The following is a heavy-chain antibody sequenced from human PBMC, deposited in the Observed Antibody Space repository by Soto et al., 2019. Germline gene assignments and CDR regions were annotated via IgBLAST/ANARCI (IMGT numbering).Heavy chain of an antibody. V-gene: IGHV4-59*08. J-gene: IGHJ4*02. D-gene: IGHD5-12*01. Sequence: PSETLSLTCTVSGGSISSYYWSWIRQPPGKGLEWIGYIFYSGSTYYNPSLKSRVTISVDTSKNQFSLKLSSVTAADTAVYYCARHFRQATPYYFDYWGQGTLVTVSS. CDR2: IFYSGST. CDR3: ARHFRQATPYYFDY. CDR1: GGSISSYY.